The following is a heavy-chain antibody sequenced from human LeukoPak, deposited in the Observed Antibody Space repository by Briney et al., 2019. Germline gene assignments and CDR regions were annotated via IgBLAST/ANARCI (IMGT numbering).Heavy chain of an antibody. J-gene: IGHJ5*02. D-gene: IGHD6-19*01. CDR3: ARAAAETGAFRDNWFDP. Sequence: PGGSLRLSCTASGFSFGSSGMHWVRQAPGKGLEWVAVISHDARNKIYADSVKGRLTISRDNSKNTLYLQMNSLRTEDTAVYYCARAAAETGAFRDNWFDPWGQGTLVTVSS. CDR2: ISHDARNK. V-gene: IGHV3-30*03. CDR1: GFSFGSSG.